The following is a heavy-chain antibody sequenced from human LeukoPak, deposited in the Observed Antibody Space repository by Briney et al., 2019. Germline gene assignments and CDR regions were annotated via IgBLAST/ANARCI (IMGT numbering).Heavy chain of an antibody. Sequence: ASVKVSCKASGGTFSSYAISWVRQAPGQGLEWMGRIIPIFGTANYAQKFQGRVTMTTDTSTSTAYMELRSLRSDDTAVYYCARIDLFGYYDFWSGPIYWGQGTLVTVSS. J-gene: IGHJ4*02. V-gene: IGHV1-69*05. CDR2: IIPIFGTA. CDR3: ARIDLFGYYDFWSGPIY. CDR1: GGTFSSYA. D-gene: IGHD3-3*01.